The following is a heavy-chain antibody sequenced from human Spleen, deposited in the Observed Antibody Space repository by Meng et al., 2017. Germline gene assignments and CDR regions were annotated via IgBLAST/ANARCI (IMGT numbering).Heavy chain of an antibody. CDR1: GDSISSGDNC. V-gene: IGHV4-30-4*01. Sequence: QVQLQESGPGLVKPSQTLSLTCTVSGDSISSGDNCWSWIRQPPGKGLEWIGYICYSGSTYYNPSLRSRVTISVDTSKNQFSLKLRSVTAADTAVYYCARRLETHCSSTSCYVGGPYWYFDLWGRGTLVTVSS. CDR3: ARRLETHCSSTSCYVGGPYWYFDL. CDR2: ICYSGST. J-gene: IGHJ2*01. D-gene: IGHD2-2*01.